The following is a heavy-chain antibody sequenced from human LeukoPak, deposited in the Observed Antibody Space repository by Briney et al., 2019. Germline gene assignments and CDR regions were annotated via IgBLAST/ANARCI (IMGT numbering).Heavy chain of an antibody. J-gene: IGHJ6*03. CDR2: IYPGYSDA. D-gene: IGHD6-13*01. Sequence: GASLKISFKVSGYIFTNNWIGWVRQVPGKGLEWMGLIYPGYSDAKYSPSFQGQVTFSVDKSISTAYLQWSSLKASDTAMYYCARQKVYGITAAGPAVSYYYYYMDVWGKGTTVTISS. CDR1: GYIFTNNW. V-gene: IGHV5-51*01. CDR3: ARQKVYGITAAGPAVSYYYYYMDV.